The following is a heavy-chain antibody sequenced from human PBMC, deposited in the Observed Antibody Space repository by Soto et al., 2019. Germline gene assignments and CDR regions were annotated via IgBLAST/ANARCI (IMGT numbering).Heavy chain of an antibody. D-gene: IGHD5-18*01. CDR3: ASTPRRIQLWLRGY. CDR1: GGSVSSGSYY. V-gene: IGHV4-61*01. J-gene: IGHJ4*02. Sequence: PSETLSLTCTVSGGSVSSGSYYWSWIRQPPGKGLEWIGYIYYSGSTNYNPSLKSRVTISVDTSKNQFSLKLSSVTAADTAVYYCASTPRRIQLWLRGYWGQGTLVTVSS. CDR2: IYYSGST.